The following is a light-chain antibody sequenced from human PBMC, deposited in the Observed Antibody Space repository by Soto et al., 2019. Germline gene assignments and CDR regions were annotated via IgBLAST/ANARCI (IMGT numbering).Light chain of an antibody. V-gene: IGKV1-39*01. Sequence: DTQMTQSRSSLSVAVGARVTITCRARQSISSYLNWYQQKPGKAPMLLIYAASSLQSGVPSRFSCSGSGADFTITISSLQPEDFATYYCQQSYSTPPLTFGGGTKVEIK. CDR3: QQSYSTPPLT. J-gene: IGKJ4*01. CDR2: AAS. CDR1: QSISSY.